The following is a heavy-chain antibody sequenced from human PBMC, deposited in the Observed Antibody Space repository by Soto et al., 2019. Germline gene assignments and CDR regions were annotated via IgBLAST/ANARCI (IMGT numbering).Heavy chain of an antibody. CDR2: IYYSGST. CDR3: ARYDWDAFDI. Sequence: SETLSLTCTVSGGSISSYYWSWIRQPPGKGLEWIGYIYYSGSTNYNPSLKSRVTISVDTSKNQFSLKLSSVTAADTAVYYCARYDWDAFDIWGQGTMVTVSS. CDR1: GGSISSYY. D-gene: IGHD1-1*01. J-gene: IGHJ3*02. V-gene: IGHV4-59*01.